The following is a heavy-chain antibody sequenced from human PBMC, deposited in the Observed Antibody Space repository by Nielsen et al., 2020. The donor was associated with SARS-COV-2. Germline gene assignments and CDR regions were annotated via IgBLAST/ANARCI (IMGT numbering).Heavy chain of an antibody. Sequence: GGSLRLSCAASGFTFDDYAMHWVRQAPGKGLEWVSGISWNSGSIGYADSVKGRFTISRDNAKNSLYLQMNSLRAEDTALYYCAKDIGYDSSGYVLWGQGTLVTVSS. CDR3: AKDIGYDSSGYVL. J-gene: IGHJ4*02. CDR2: ISWNSGSI. V-gene: IGHV3-9*01. D-gene: IGHD3-22*01. CDR1: GFTFDDYA.